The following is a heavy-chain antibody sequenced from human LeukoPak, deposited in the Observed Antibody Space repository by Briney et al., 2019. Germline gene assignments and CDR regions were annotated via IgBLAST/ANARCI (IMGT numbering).Heavy chain of an antibody. J-gene: IGHJ4*02. Sequence: ASVKVSCKASGYTFTSYGISWVRQAPGQGLEWMGIINPSDGTTSYAQKFQGRVTMTRDTSTSTVYMELRSLRSEDAAVFYCARIHKYCNDGVCSDYWGQGTLVTVSS. D-gene: IGHD2-8*01. CDR2: INPSDGTT. CDR3: ARIHKYCNDGVCSDY. V-gene: IGHV1-46*01. CDR1: GYTFTSYG.